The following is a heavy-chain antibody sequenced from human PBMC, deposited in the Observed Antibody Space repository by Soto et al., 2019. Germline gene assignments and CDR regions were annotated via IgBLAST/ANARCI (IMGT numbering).Heavy chain of an antibody. CDR3: ARDAPGYYYGSGSYLDS. CDR2: IWYDGSNQ. J-gene: IGHJ4*02. Sequence: QVQLVESGGGVVQPGRSLRLSCAAYGFTFSSYGMHWVRQAPGKGLAGVAVIWYDGSNQYYADSVKVRFTISRDNSKNTLYLLMNRLRAADTAVYYGARDAPGYYYGSGSYLDSWGQGTLVTVSS. D-gene: IGHD3-10*01. CDR1: GFTFSSYG. V-gene: IGHV3-33*01.